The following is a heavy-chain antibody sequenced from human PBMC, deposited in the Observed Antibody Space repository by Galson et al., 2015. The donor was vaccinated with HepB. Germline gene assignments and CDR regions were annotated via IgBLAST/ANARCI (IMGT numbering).Heavy chain of an antibody. CDR1: GFSLSTSGMC. J-gene: IGHJ4*02. CDR2: IDWDDDK. D-gene: IGHD3-3*01. CDR3: ARSPTLNYDFWAGAPQPFDY. V-gene: IGHV2-70*11. Sequence: PALVKPTQTLTLTCTFSGFSLSTSGMCVSWIRQPPGKALEWLARIDWDDDKYYSTSLKTRLTISKDTSKNQVVLTMTNIDPVDTATYYCARSPTLNYDFWAGAPQPFDYWGQGTLVTVSS.